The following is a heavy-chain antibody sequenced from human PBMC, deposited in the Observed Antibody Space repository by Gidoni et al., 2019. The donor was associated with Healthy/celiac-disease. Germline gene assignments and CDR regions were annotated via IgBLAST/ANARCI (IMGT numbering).Heavy chain of an antibody. J-gene: IGHJ3*02. Sequence: QVQLVESGGGAVQPGRSLRPSCAAPGVTFSSYGMHWVRQAPGKGVGWVAVIWYDVSNKYYADSVKGRFTISRDNSKYTLYLQMNSLGAKDTAVYYGARENGDDAFDIWGQGTMVTVSS. CDR3: ARENGDDAFDI. V-gene: IGHV3-33*01. CDR2: IWYDVSNK. CDR1: GVTFSSYG. D-gene: IGHD4-17*01.